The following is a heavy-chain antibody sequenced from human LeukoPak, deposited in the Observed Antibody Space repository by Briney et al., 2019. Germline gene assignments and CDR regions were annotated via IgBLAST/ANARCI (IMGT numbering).Heavy chain of an antibody. V-gene: IGHV3-74*01. CDR2: LGPDETYT. Sequence: GGSLRLSCTASGFSFSISWMHWVRQAPAKGLVWVSRLGPDETYTNYADSVKGRFTISRDTAKSTLYLQLSSLSAEDTGIYYCARDTYNCGGGCSPIFATWGQGTLVSVSS. CDR1: GFSFSISW. D-gene: IGHD2-21*02. J-gene: IGHJ5*02. CDR3: ARDTYNCGGGCSPIFAT.